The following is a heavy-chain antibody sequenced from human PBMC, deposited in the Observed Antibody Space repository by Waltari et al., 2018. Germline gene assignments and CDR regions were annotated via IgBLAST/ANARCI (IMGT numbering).Heavy chain of an antibody. Sequence: EVQLVQSGAEVKKPGATVKISCTASGYTFTDYYMPWVQQAPGKGLEWMGRVDPEDGETIYAEKFQGRVTITADTSTDTAYMELSSLRSEDTAVYYCATGGITMVRGGWGQGTLVTVSS. J-gene: IGHJ4*02. CDR3: ATGGITMVRGG. CDR1: GYTFTDYY. D-gene: IGHD3-10*01. CDR2: VDPEDGET. V-gene: IGHV1-69-2*01.